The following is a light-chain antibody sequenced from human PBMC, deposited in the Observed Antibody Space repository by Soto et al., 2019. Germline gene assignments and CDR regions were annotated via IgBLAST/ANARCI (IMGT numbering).Light chain of an antibody. Sequence: SYELTQPPSVSVAPGQTARITCVGYKIGSKIVHWYRQRPGQAPVAVVFDASDRPSGIPDRISASRSGDTATLTISRVDAGDEADYYCQVWASTDEFFVFGSGTKVTV. CDR3: QVWASTDEFFV. CDR1: KIGSKI. CDR2: DAS. J-gene: IGLJ1*01. V-gene: IGLV3-21*02.